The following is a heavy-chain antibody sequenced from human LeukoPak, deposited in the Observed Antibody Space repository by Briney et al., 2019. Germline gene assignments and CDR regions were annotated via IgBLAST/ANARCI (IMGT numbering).Heavy chain of an antibody. CDR3: AKDPKYTYCSGGSCYPGSFDY. Sequence: PGGSLRLSCAASGFTFDDYAMHWVRQAPGKGLEWVSGISWNSGSIGYADSVKGRFTISRDNAKNSLYLQMNSLRAEDTALYYCAKDPKYTYCSGGSCYPGSFDYWGQGTLVTVSS. CDR1: GFTFDDYA. J-gene: IGHJ4*02. D-gene: IGHD2-15*01. V-gene: IGHV3-9*01. CDR2: ISWNSGSI.